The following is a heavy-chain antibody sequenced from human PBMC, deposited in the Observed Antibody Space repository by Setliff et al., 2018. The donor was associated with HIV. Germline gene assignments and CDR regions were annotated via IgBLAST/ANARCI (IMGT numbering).Heavy chain of an antibody. V-gene: IGHV4-39*01. Sequence: PSETLSLTCTVSGASISSHNYYWGWIRQSPGKGLEWIASIRSSGDTYYNTSLQSRVIISVDTSKNQFSLNLTSVTAADTAVYYCARSKTFYDFWGGYYTHGAFKIWGLGTMVTVSS. CDR3: ARSKTFYDFWGGYYTHGAFKI. CDR2: IRSSGDT. D-gene: IGHD3-3*01. J-gene: IGHJ3*02. CDR1: GASISSHNYY.